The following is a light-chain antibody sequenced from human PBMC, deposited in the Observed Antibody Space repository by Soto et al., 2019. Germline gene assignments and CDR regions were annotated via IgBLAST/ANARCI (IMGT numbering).Light chain of an antibody. CDR1: SSDVGGYNY. CDR3: CSYAGSYTGHVV. J-gene: IGLJ2*01. Sequence: QSALTQPASVSGSPGKSITISCTGTSSDVGGYNYVSWYQQHPGKAPKLMIYDVSKRPSGVPDRFSGSKSGNTASLTISGLQAEDEADYYCCSYAGSYTGHVVFGGGTKLTVL. V-gene: IGLV2-11*01. CDR2: DVS.